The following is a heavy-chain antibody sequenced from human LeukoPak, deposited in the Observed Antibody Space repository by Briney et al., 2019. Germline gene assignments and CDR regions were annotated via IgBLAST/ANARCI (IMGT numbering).Heavy chain of an antibody. CDR1: GFTFSTXA. J-gene: IGHJ4*02. Sequence: GGSLRLSCEGSGFTFSTXAMXWVRQAPGKXXXXXXXXSYDGSNKYYADSVKGRFTISRDNSKNTLYLQMNSLRAEDTAVYYCARDRIWFGELASGVDYWGQGTLVTVSS. CDR3: ARDRIWFGELASGVDY. D-gene: IGHD3-10*01. CDR2: XSYDGSNK. V-gene: IGHV3-30-3*01.